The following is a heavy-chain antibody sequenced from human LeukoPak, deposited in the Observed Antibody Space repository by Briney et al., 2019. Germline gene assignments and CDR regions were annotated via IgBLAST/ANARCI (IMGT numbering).Heavy chain of an antibody. CDR2: ISAYNGNT. D-gene: IGHD3-3*01. CDR3: ARGTNVLRFLEWLSDNWFDP. J-gene: IGHJ5*02. V-gene: IGHV1-18*01. Sequence: ASVKVSCKASGYTFTSYGISWVRQAPGQGLEWMGWISAYNGNTNYAQKLQGRVTMSTDTSTSTAYMELRSLRSDDTAVYYCARGTNVLRFLEWLSDNWFDPWDQGTLVTVSS. CDR1: GYTFTSYG.